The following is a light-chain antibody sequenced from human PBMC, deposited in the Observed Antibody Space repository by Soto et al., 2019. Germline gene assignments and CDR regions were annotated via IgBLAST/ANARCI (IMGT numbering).Light chain of an antibody. V-gene: IGKV1-39*01. J-gene: IGKJ2*01. CDR3: QQSYTLPYT. CDR2: IGS. CDR1: QNIRNY. Sequence: DIPMTQSPSSLSASVGDRVTISCRASQNIRNYLNWYRQKPGKAPEFLIYIGSTLXSGVPSRFSGSGFGADFTLTIKGLXYEDFGVYYCQQSYTLPYTFGQGTSLDIK.